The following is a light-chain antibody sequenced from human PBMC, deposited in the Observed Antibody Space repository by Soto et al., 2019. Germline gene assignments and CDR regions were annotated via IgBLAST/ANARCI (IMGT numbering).Light chain of an antibody. J-gene: IGKJ1*01. CDR2: GAS. V-gene: IGKV3-15*01. CDR1: QSVSSN. Sequence: EIVMTQYTATLSVSPGERATLSCRASQSVSSNLAWYQQKPDQAPRLLIYGASTRATGIPARFSGSGSGTEFTLTISSLQSEDFAVYYCQQYNNWPETFGQGTKV. CDR3: QQYNNWPET.